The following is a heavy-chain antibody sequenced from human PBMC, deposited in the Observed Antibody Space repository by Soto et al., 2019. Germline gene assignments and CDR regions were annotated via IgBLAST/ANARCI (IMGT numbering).Heavy chain of an antibody. V-gene: IGHV3-7*01. D-gene: IGHD3-22*01. Sequence: GGSLRLSCAASGFTFSSYWMSWVRQAPGKGLEWVANIKQDGSEKYYVDSVKGRFTISRDNAKNSLYLQMNSLRAEDTAVYYCARVVVVIPPGYYYAMDVWGQRTTVTVSS. J-gene: IGHJ6*02. CDR1: GFTFSSYW. CDR3: ARVVVVIPPGYYYAMDV. CDR2: IKQDGSEK.